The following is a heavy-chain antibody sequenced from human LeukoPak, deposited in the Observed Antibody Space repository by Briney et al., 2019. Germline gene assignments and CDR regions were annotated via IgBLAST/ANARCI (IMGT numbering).Heavy chain of an antibody. V-gene: IGHV6-1*01. CDR3: TRDLKGARETKVTGFSWYFDL. D-gene: IGHD5-18*01. CDR2: TYYISKWYN. CDR1: GDSVYTTGAA. Sequence: KPSQTLSLTCAISGDSVYTTGAAWNWIRQSPSRGLEWLVRTYYISKWYNDYAISVKSRMSINADTSKNQFSPQLNSVTPEDTAVYYCTRDLKGARETKVTGFSWYFDLWGRGTLVTVSS. J-gene: IGHJ2*01.